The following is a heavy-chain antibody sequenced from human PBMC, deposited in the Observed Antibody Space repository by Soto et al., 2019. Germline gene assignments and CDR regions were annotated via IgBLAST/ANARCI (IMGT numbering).Heavy chain of an antibody. Sequence: PSETLSLTCAVFGGSFSGYYWSWIRQPPGKGPEWSGEINHSGSTNYNPSLKRRVTISVDTSKNQFSLELSSVTAADTAVYYCARDSSSWYDDAFDIWGQGTMVTVSS. D-gene: IGHD6-13*01. CDR1: GGSFSGYY. CDR3: ARDSSSWYDDAFDI. CDR2: INHSGST. J-gene: IGHJ3*02. V-gene: IGHV4-34*01.